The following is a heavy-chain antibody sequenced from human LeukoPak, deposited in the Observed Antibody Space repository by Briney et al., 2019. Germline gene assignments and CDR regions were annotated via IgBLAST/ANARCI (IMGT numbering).Heavy chain of an antibody. CDR1: GFAFDNNA. CDR3: AKDWDLDY. D-gene: IGHD1-26*01. Sequence: GGSLRLSCAASGFAFDNNAMSWVRQAPGKGLEWVSAISNTVGGRTYYADSVKGRFTISRDDSKNTVYLQMNSLRAEDTAIYYCAKDWDLDYWGQGTLVTVSS. CDR2: ISNTVGGRT. V-gene: IGHV3-23*01. J-gene: IGHJ4*02.